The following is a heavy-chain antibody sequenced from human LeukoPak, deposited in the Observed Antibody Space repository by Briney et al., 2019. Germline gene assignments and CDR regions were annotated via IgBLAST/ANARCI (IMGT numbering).Heavy chain of an antibody. Sequence: ASVTVSCKASGYTFTGYYMHWVRQAPGQGLEWMGWINPNSSGTNYAQKFQGRVTMTRDTSISTAYMELSRLRSDDTAVYYCASPGVYCSSTSCYGGLYYYGMDVWGQGTTVTVSS. D-gene: IGHD2-2*01. CDR2: INPNSSGT. CDR3: ASPGVYCSSTSCYGGLYYYGMDV. V-gene: IGHV1-2*02. CDR1: GYTFTGYY. J-gene: IGHJ6*02.